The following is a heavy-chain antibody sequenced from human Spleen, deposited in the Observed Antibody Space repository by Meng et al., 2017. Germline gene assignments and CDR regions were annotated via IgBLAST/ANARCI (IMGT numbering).Heavy chain of an antibody. J-gene: IGHJ4*02. CDR2: INHSGST. D-gene: IGHD6-19*01. Sequence: VNLHQVVAATLDPSGPLSFTCAVLGVSFVGSSCGWIRQPPGKGLEWIGEINHSGSTNYNPSLKSRVTISVDTSKNQFSLKLSSVTAADTAVYYCARDHGSGWYFYDIYFDYWGQGTLVTVSS. CDR1: GVSFVGSS. V-gene: IGHV4-34*01. CDR3: ARDHGSGWYFYDIYFDY.